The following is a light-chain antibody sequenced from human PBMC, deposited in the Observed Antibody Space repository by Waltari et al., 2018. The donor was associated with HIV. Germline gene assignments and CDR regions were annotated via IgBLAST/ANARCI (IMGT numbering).Light chain of an antibody. J-gene: IGLJ1*01. CDR2: KDS. V-gene: IGLV3-25*03. Sequence: SYELTQPPSVSVSPGQTARITCSGDALPKHYAYWYQQKPGQAPVLGIYKDSERPSGIPALFSGSSSGTTVTLTISGVQAEDEADYYCQSADSSGTFYVFGTGTKVTVL. CDR3: QSADSSGTFYV. CDR1: ALPKHY.